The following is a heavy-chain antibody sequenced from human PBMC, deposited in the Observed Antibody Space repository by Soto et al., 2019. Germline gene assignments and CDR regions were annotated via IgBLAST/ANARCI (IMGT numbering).Heavy chain of an antibody. Sequence: ASVKVSCKASGYIFTAYSMHWVRQAPGQGLEWLGWINPNSGDTNYAQKFQDRVTMTCDTSVSTAYLVLSSLSSDDTALYYCAREASAVVSLDYWGQGTLVTVSS. D-gene: IGHD2-15*01. CDR3: AREASAVVSLDY. J-gene: IGHJ4*02. CDR2: INPNSGDT. V-gene: IGHV1-2*02. CDR1: GYIFTAYS.